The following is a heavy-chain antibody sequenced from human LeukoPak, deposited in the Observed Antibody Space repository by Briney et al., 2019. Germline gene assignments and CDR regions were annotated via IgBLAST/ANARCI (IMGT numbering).Heavy chain of an antibody. D-gene: IGHD6-13*01. V-gene: IGHV3-30*02. J-gene: IGHJ4*02. Sequence: GGSLRLSCAASGFTFSSYGMHWVRQAPGKGLEWVAFIRYDGSNKYYADSVKGRFTISSDNSKNTLYLQMNSLRAEDTAVYYCAIDLTRIAAAGYYFDYWGQGTLVTVSS. CDR1: GFTFSSYG. CDR3: AIDLTRIAAAGYYFDY. CDR2: IRYDGSNK.